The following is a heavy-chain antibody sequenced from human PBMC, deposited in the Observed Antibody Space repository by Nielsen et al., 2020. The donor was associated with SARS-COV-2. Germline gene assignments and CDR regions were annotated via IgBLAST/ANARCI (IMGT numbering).Heavy chain of an antibody. J-gene: IGHJ4*02. V-gene: IGHV1-69*13. D-gene: IGHD3-22*01. CDR2: IIPIFGTA. CDR3: ARGDGTYYDSSGSYPFDY. CDR1: GGTFSSNA. Sequence: SVKVSCKASGGTFSSNAISWVRQAPGQGLEWMGGIIPIFGTANYAQKFQGRVTIKADESTSIGYMELSSLGYEDTAVYYCARGDGTYYDSSGSYPFDYWGQGTLVTVSS.